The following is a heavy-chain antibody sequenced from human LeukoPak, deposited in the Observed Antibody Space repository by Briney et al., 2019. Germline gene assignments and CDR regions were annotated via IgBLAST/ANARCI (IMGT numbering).Heavy chain of an antibody. J-gene: IGHJ5*02. CDR2: IYYSGST. CDR3: ARDLGPGYSYDWFDP. V-gene: IGHV4-59*12. D-gene: IGHD5-18*01. CDR1: GGPISSYY. Sequence: SETLSLTCTVSGGPISSYYWSWIRQPPGKGLEWIGYIYYSGSTYYNPSLKSRVTISVDTSKNQFSLKLSSVTAADTAVYYCARDLGPGYSYDWFDPWGQGTLVTVSS.